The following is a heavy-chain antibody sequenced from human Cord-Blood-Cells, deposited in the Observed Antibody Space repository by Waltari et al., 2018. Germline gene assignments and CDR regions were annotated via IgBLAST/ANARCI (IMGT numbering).Heavy chain of an antibody. CDR1: GYTFTSYA. J-gene: IGHJ4*02. V-gene: IGHV1-3*01. D-gene: IGHD3-9*01. Sequence: QVQLVQSGAEVKKPGASVKVSCKASGYTFTSYAMHWVRQAPGQRLEWMGWINGGNGNKKDSQKFQGRVTITRETSASTAYMELSRLRSEDTAVYYCARDRFVYDILTGFDYWGQGTLVTVSS. CDR3: ARDRFVYDILTGFDY. CDR2: INGGNGNK.